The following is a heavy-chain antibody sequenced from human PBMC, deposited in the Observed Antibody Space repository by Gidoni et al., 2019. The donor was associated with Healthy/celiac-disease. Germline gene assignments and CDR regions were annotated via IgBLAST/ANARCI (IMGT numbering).Heavy chain of an antibody. D-gene: IGHD4-17*01. J-gene: IGHJ4*02. CDR2: IRSKANSYAT. CDR1: GFTFSGSA. CDR3: TRLDYGDAFDY. V-gene: IGHV3-73*01. Sequence: EVQLVESGGGLVQPGGSLKLSCAASGFTFSGSAMHWVRQASGKGLEWVGRIRSKANSYATAYAASVKGRFTSSRDDSKNTAYLQMNSLKTEDTAVYYCTRLDYGDAFDYWGQGTLVTVSS.